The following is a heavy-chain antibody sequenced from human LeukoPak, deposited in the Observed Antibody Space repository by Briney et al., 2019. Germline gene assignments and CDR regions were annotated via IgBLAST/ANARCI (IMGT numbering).Heavy chain of an antibody. CDR1: GYTFTSYG. CDR3: ARGRVSGSGVGY. Sequence: ASVKVSCKASGYTFTSYGINWVRQATGQGLEWMGWMNPNSGNTGYAQKFQGRVTMTRNTSISTAYMELSSLRSEDTAVYYCARGRVSGSGVGYWGQGTLVTVSS. J-gene: IGHJ4*02. CDR2: MNPNSGNT. D-gene: IGHD3-10*01. V-gene: IGHV1-8*02.